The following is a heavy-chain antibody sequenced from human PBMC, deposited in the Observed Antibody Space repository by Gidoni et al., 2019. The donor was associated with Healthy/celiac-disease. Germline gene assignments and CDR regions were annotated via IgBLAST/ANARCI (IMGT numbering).Heavy chain of an antibody. V-gene: IGHV3-23*01. Sequence: EVQLLESGGGLVQPGGSLRLSCAASGFPFSSYALSWVRQVPGKGLGCGSAISGSGGSTYYADSVKGRFTISRDNSKNTLYLQMNSLRAEDTAVYYCAKSSAEYYYDSSGYYAFDIWGQGTMVTVSS. CDR1: GFPFSSYA. D-gene: IGHD3-22*01. CDR2: ISGSGGST. CDR3: AKSSAEYYYDSSGYYAFDI. J-gene: IGHJ3*02.